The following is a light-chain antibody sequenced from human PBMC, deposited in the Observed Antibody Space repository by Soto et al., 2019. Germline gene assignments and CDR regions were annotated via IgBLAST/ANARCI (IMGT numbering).Light chain of an antibody. J-gene: IGLJ3*02. V-gene: IGLV1-40*01. CDR3: QSYDSSLSGGV. CDR2: GNS. Sequence: QSVLTQPPSVSGAPGQRVTISCTGSSSNIGAGYDVHWYQQLPGTAPKLLIYGNSNRPSGVPDRFSGSKSGTSASLAITGLQGEDEADYYWQSYDSSLSGGVFGGGTKVTVL. CDR1: SSNIGAGYD.